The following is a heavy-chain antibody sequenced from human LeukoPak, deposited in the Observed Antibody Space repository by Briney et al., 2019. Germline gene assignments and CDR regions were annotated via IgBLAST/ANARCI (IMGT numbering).Heavy chain of an antibody. D-gene: IGHD6-19*01. J-gene: IGHJ4*02. CDR3: ARIAVAGIED. CDR2: INHSGST. Sequence: PSETLSLTCAVYGGSFSGYYWSWIRQPPGKGLEWIGEINHSGSTNYNPSLKSRVTISVDTSKNQFSLKLSSVTAADTAVYYCARIAVAGIEDWGQGTLVTVSS. V-gene: IGHV4-34*01. CDR1: GGSFSGYY.